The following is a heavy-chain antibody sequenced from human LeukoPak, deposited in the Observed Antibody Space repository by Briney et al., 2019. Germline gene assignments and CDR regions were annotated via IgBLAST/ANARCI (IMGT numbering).Heavy chain of an antibody. V-gene: IGHV4-59*01. CDR1: GGSISSSY. D-gene: IGHD2-15*01. Sequence: ASETLSLTCTVSGGSISSSYWSWIRQPPGKGLEWIGYISYSGSTNYSPSLKSRVTISVDTSKNQFSLKLSSVTAADTAVYYCASMAPYCSGGSCTDYWGQGTLVTVSS. CDR2: ISYSGST. CDR3: ASMAPYCSGGSCTDY. J-gene: IGHJ4*02.